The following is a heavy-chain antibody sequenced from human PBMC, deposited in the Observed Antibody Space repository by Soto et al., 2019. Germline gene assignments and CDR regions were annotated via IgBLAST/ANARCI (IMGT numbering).Heavy chain of an antibody. V-gene: IGHV4-34*01. Sequence: SETLSLTCAVYGGSFSGYYWTWIRQPPGTGLEWIGEINHSRSTNYNPSLKSRVTISVDTSKNQFSLKLTSVTAADTAVYYCARDKITGLFDYWGQGTLVPVSS. CDR2: INHSRST. J-gene: IGHJ4*02. CDR1: GGSFSGYY. CDR3: ARDKITGLFDY. D-gene: IGHD2-8*02.